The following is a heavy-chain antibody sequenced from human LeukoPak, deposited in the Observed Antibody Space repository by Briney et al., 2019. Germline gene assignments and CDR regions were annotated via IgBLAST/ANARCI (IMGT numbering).Heavy chain of an antibody. V-gene: IGHV4-34*01. D-gene: IGHD2-2*01. Sequence: PSETLSLTCAVYGGSFSGYYWSWIRQPPGKGLEWIGEINHSGSTNYNPSLKSRVTISVDTSKNQFSLKLSSVTAADTAVYYCARFFLTVPAARVSNWFDPWGQGTLVTVSS. CDR1: GGSFSGYY. CDR3: ARFFLTVPAARVSNWFDP. CDR2: INHSGST. J-gene: IGHJ5*02.